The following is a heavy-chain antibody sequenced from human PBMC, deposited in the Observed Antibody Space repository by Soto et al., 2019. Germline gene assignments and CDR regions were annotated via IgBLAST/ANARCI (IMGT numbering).Heavy chain of an antibody. D-gene: IGHD5-18*01. CDR1: GFTFSSSW. CDR3: ARDRGYSSYDY. CDR2: IKEDGSEK. V-gene: IGHV3-7*01. Sequence: GGSLRLSCSASGFTFSSSWMNWVRQAPGKGLEWLAGIKEDGSEKYYVDIVKVRFTISRDNVENSLYLQMNSLRGEYSAVYFCARDRGYSSYDYWGLGTLVTVSS. J-gene: IGHJ4*02.